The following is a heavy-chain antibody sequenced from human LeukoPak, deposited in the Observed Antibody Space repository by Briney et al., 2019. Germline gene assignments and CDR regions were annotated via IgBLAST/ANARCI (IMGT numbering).Heavy chain of an antibody. CDR1: GYTFTSYY. D-gene: IGHD6-19*01. J-gene: IGHJ4*02. Sequence: ASVKASCKASGYTFTSYYMHWVRQAPGQGLEWMGIINPSGGSTSYAQKFQGRVTMTRDTSTSTVYMELSSLRSEDTAVYYCARQGIAVAVRGYFDYWGQGTLVTVSS. CDR2: INPSGGST. V-gene: IGHV1-46*01. CDR3: ARQGIAVAVRGYFDY.